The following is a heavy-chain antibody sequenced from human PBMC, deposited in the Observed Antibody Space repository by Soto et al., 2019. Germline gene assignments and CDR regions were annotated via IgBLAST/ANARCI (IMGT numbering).Heavy chain of an antibody. Sequence: LRLSSGASGFTLSSSPMVWVRQAPWEGLEGGSAISGSGGSTYYADSVTDRFTISSYNSKNTPYLPLSSLRAEDTAAYYCPLSNMDYYYYGIDVWGQGTTVTVSS. J-gene: IGHJ6*02. CDR3: PLSNMDYYYYGIDV. CDR2: ISGSGGST. V-gene: IGHV3-23*01. CDR1: GFTLSSSP. D-gene: IGHD4-4*01.